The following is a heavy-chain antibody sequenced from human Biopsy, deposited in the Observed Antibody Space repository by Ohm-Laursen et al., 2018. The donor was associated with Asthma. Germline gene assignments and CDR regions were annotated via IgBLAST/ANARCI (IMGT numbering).Heavy chain of an antibody. D-gene: IGHD2-21*02. CDR1: GGSINNFY. CDR3: ARGVDRVTGLLDHFDS. V-gene: IGHV4-59*01. Sequence: PSQTLSLTCTVSGGSINNFYWSWIRQPPGKGLESIGHVYYSGSTNYNPSLKSRVTISIDASKNQFSLKLTSVTAADTAVYYCARGVDRVTGLLDHFDSWGQGTLVTVSS. CDR2: VYYSGST. J-gene: IGHJ4*02.